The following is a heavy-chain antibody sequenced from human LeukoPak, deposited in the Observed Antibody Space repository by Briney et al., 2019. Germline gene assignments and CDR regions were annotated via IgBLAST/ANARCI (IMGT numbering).Heavy chain of an antibody. V-gene: IGHV3-9*01. Sequence: GGSLRLSCAASGFSLDDYAMHWVRQAPGQGLEWVSSISWDGRNMAYAASVKGRFTISRDNAPNSLYLQMYSLKIDDTAFYYCIKDMGFDLLKDAFDLWGQGMLVTVSS. CDR2: ISWDGRNM. D-gene: IGHD1-26*01. CDR3: IKDMGFDLLKDAFDL. CDR1: GFSLDDYA. J-gene: IGHJ3*01.